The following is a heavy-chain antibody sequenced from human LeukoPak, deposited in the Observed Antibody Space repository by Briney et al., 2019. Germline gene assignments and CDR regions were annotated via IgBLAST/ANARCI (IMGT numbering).Heavy chain of an antibody. CDR3: GRDGYGDLQYFED. J-gene: IGHJ4*02. Sequence: ASVKVSCKASGYIFTDYFLHWVRQAPGKGLEWMGLINPNDCGTNYAHTFQGRVTITRDTSINTAYLELIRLRADDTAIYYCGRDGYGDLQYFEDWGQGTLVTVSS. CDR1: GYIFTDYF. CDR2: INPNDCGT. D-gene: IGHD4-17*01. V-gene: IGHV1-2*06.